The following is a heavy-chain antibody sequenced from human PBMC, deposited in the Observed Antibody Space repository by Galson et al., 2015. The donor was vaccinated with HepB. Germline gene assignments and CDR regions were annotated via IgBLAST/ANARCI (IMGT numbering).Heavy chain of an antibody. CDR1: GGSISSNNW. D-gene: IGHD5-18*01. CDR2: IYHSGST. J-gene: IGHJ5*01. Sequence: ETLSLTCAVSGGSISSNNWWSWVRQPPGKGLEWVGEIYHSGSTYYNPSLKSRVTISVDTSKNQFSLKVSSVTAADSAVYYCARSAEGDTTLARGGFDSWGQGTLVTVSS. V-gene: IGHV4-4*02. CDR3: ARSAEGDTTLARGGFDS.